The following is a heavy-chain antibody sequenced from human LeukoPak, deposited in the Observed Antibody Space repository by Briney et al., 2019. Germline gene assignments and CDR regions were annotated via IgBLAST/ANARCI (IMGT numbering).Heavy chain of an antibody. CDR2: INHSGST. Sequence: SETLSLTCAVYGGSFSGYYWSWIRQPPGKGLEWIGEINHSGSTNYNPSLKSRVTISVDTSKNQFSLKLSSVTAADTAVYHCAREGRDGYNSAFDIWGQGTMVTVSS. CDR3: AREGRDGYNSAFDI. V-gene: IGHV4-34*01. J-gene: IGHJ3*02. CDR1: GGSFSGYY. D-gene: IGHD5-24*01.